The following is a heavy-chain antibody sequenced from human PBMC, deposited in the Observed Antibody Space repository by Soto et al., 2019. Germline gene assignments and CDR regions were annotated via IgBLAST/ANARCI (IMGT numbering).Heavy chain of an antibody. D-gene: IGHD1-26*01. V-gene: IGHV3-74*03. CDR3: ARGVMGAYGLDI. J-gene: IGHJ3*02. Sequence: EVQLVESGGGLVQPGGSLRLSCVASGFTFSSHWMHWVRQAPGKGLVWVSRISSDGSRTKYADSVKGRFAIFRDNAKNTVCLQMNSLRAADTAVYYCARGVMGAYGLDIWGKGTMVTVSS. CDR2: ISSDGSRT. CDR1: GFTFSSHW.